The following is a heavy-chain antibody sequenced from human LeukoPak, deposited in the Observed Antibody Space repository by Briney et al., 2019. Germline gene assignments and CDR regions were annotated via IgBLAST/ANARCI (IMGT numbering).Heavy chain of an antibody. V-gene: IGHV3-23*01. J-gene: IGHJ4*02. Sequence: GGSLRLSCAASGFTFSSYGMSWVRQAPGKGLEWVSAISGMGVSTYYADSVKRRFTISRDNSKNTLYLQMNSLRAEDTAVYYCARGSGWLYFDYWGQGTLLTVSS. CDR2: ISGMGVST. CDR3: ARGSGWLYFDY. D-gene: IGHD6-19*01. CDR1: GFTFSSYG.